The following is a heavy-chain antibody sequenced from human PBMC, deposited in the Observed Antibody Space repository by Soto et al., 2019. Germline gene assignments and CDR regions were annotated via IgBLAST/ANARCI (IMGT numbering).Heavy chain of an antibody. CDR1: GYSFTSYW. CDR2: IYPGDSDT. D-gene: IGHD2-2*02. V-gene: IGHV5-51*01. J-gene: IGHJ5*02. CDR3: ARYRRYCSSTSCYTKNWFDP. Sequence: GESLTISCKRSGYSFTSYWIGWVRQMPGKGLEWMGIIYPGDSDTRYSPSFQGQVTLSADKSISTAYLQWSSLKASDTAMYYCARYRRYCSSTSCYTKNWFDPWGQGTLVTVSS.